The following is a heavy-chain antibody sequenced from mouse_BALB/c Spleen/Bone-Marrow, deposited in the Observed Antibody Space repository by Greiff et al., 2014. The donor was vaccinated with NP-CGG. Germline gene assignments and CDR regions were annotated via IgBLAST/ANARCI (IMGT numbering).Heavy chain of an antibody. V-gene: IGHV5-12-1*01. CDR3: ATHYYGRFDY. Sequence: EVKLVESGGGLVKPGGSLKLSCAASGFGFSSSDMSWVRQTPEKRLEWVAYISSGGSSTNYPDTVKGRFTISRDNAKNTLYLQMSSLKSEDTAMYYCATHYYGRFDYWGQGTTLTVSS. CDR1: GFGFSSSD. D-gene: IGHD1-2*01. J-gene: IGHJ2*01. CDR2: ISSGGSST.